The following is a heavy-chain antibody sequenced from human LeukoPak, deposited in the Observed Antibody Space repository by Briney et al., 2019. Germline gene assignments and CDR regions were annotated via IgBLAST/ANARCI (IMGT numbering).Heavy chain of an antibody. J-gene: IGHJ4*02. CDR1: GGTFSSYA. CDR3: ARDVCSGGSCYSYFDY. Sequence: GASVKVSCKASGGTFSSYAISWVRQAPGQGLEWMGGIIPIFGTANYAQKFQGRVTITADESTSTAYMELSSLRSEDTAVYYCARDVCSGGSCYSYFDYRGQGTLVTVSS. V-gene: IGHV1-69*13. CDR2: IIPIFGTA. D-gene: IGHD2-15*01.